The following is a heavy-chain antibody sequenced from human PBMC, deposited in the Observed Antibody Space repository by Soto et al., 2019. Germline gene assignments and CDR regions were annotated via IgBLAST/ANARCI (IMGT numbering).Heavy chain of an antibody. CDR1: GFTVSSNY. D-gene: IGHD1-26*01. CDR3: ARNGELLQDAFDI. CDR2: IYSGGST. Sequence: GGSLRLSCAASGFTVSSNYMSWVRQAPGKGLEWVSVIYSGGSTYYADSVKGRFTISRDNSKNTLYLQMNSLRAEDTAVYYCARNGELLQDAFDIWGQGTMVTVSS. J-gene: IGHJ3*02. V-gene: IGHV3-66*01.